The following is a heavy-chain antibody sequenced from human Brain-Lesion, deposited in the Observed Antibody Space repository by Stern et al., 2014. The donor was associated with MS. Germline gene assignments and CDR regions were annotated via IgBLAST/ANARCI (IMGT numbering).Heavy chain of an antibody. CDR1: GFTFDDYA. CDR3: ARDITGSSAYFAY. D-gene: IGHD1-14*01. Sequence: EVQLVESGGDLVQPGRPLRLSCAAFGFTFDDYAMHWARQAPGKGLEWVAGISWNSGTIGYADSVKGRFTTSRDNAYSSLYLQMNSLRPEDTALYYCARDITGSSAYFAYWGQGTLVTVSS. V-gene: IGHV3-9*01. CDR2: ISWNSGTI. J-gene: IGHJ4*02.